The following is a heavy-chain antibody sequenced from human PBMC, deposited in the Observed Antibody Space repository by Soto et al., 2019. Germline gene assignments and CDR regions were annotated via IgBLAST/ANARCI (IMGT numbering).Heavy chain of an antibody. CDR3: VRDFKGRYGYGPFDY. D-gene: IGHD5-18*01. J-gene: IGHJ4*02. Sequence: PGGSLRLSCAASGFTFSSYWMSWVRQAPGKGLEWVANIKQDGSENYYVDSVRGRFTITRDNAKNSLYLQMNSLRAEDTAVYYCVRDFKGRYGYGPFDYWGQGTMVTVYS. CDR1: GFTFSSYW. V-gene: IGHV3-7*03. CDR2: IKQDGSEN.